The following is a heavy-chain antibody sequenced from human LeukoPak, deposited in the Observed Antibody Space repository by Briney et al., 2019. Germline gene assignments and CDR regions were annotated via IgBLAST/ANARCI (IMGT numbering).Heavy chain of an antibody. D-gene: IGHD4-17*01. CDR3: ARHMTTANNWFDP. J-gene: IGHJ5*02. Sequence: ASVKVSCKASGYTFTGYYMHWVRQAPGQGLEWMGWINPSSGGTNYAQKFQGRVTMTRDTSISTAYMERSRLISDYTAVYYSARHMTTANNWFDPWGQGTLVTVPS. V-gene: IGHV1-2*02. CDR2: INPSSGGT. CDR1: GYTFTGYY.